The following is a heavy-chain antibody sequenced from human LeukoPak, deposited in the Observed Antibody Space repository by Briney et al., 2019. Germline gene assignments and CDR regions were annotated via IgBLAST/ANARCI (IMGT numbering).Heavy chain of an antibody. J-gene: IGHJ4*02. CDR3: AKEIRPNDY. V-gene: IGHV3-33*06. CDR1: GFTFSSYG. Sequence: GGSLRLSCAASGFTFSSYGMHWVRQAPGKGLEWVAVIWYGGSNKYYADSVKGRFTISRDNSKNTLYLQMNSLRAEDTAVYYCAKEIRPNDYWGQGTLVTVSS. D-gene: IGHD4-17*01. CDR2: IWYGGSNK.